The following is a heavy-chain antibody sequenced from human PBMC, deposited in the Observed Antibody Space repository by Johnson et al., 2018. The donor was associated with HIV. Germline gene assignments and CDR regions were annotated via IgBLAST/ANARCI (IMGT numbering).Heavy chain of an antibody. Sequence: VQLVESGGAVVQPGGSLRLSCAASGFTFSGYGMHWVRQAPGKGLEWVAFIRYDGSNKYYADSVKGRFTISRDNSKNTMYLQMSSLRAEDTALYYCAKDGVLSGTNPDAFDIWGQGTMVTVSS. J-gene: IGHJ3*02. CDR1: GFTFSGYG. CDR2: IRYDGSNK. V-gene: IGHV3-30*02. D-gene: IGHD1-26*01. CDR3: AKDGVLSGTNPDAFDI.